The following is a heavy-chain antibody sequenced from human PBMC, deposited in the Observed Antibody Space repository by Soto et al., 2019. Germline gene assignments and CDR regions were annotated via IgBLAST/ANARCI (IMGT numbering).Heavy chain of an antibody. CDR2: INPSGSA. D-gene: IGHD2-15*01. J-gene: IGHJ5*02. CDR1: GGSFSGYY. CDR3: ARGGGCSGGSCYPIDR. Sequence: QVQLQQWGAGLLKPSETLSPTCAVYGGSFSGYYWSWIRQPPGKGLEWIGEINPSGSATYNPSLKSRVTISVDTSKSQLSLKLSSVTAADTAMYYCARGGGCSGGSCYPIDRWGQGTLVTVSS. V-gene: IGHV4-34*02.